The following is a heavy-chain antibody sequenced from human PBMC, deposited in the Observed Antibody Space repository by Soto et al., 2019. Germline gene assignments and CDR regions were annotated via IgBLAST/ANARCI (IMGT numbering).Heavy chain of an antibody. CDR3: ANTIRNSDYYYYGMDG. D-gene: IGHD4-4*01. V-gene: IGHV4-34*01. CDR1: GASFSGSC. Sequence: SDLLSLTCAGYGASFSGSCSSWVRRRRWKGLEWIGETNHSGSTNYNPSLKSRVTISVDTSKNQFSLKLSSVTAADTAVYYCANTIRNSDYYYYGMDGWGQGTTVTVS. J-gene: IGHJ6*02. CDR2: TNHSGST.